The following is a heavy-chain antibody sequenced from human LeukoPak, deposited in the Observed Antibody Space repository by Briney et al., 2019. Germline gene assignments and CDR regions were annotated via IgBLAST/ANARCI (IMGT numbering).Heavy chain of an antibody. V-gene: IGHV3-20*04. CDR2: INWNGGST. D-gene: IGHD3-10*01. CDR3: ARGLYWSYDSYLGY. CDR1: GFTFDDYG. J-gene: IGHJ4*02. Sequence: PGGSLRLSCAASGFTFDDYGMSWVRQAPGKGLEWVSGINWNGGSTGYADSVKGRFTISRDNAKNSLYLQMNSLRAEDTALYYCARGLYWSYDSYLGYWGQGTLVTVSS.